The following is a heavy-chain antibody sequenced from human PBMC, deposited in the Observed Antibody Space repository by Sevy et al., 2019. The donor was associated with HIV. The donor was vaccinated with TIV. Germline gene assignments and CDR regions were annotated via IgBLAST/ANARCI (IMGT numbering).Heavy chain of an antibody. D-gene: IGHD3-3*01. V-gene: IGHV3-30*03. CDR3: ASRGGDFWNGYNFDL. CDR2: ILFDGRNK. CDR1: GFTFSDFA. J-gene: IGHJ4*02. Sequence: GGSLRLSCAASGFTFSDFAMAWVRQAPGKGLEWVALILFDGRNKYYADSVMGRFTISRDNSKKTLFLEMNSLRHDDTAMYYCASRGGDFWNGYNFDLWGQRTLVTVSS.